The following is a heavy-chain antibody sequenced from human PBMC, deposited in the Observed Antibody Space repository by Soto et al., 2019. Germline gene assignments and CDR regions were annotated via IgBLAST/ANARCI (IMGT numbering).Heavy chain of an antibody. CDR1: GFTVSSYA. J-gene: IGHJ6*02. D-gene: IGHD6-13*01. Sequence: PRGSLRLACAASGFTVSSYAMSWVRQAPGRGLEWVSAISGSGGSTYYADSVKGRFTISRDNSKDTLYLQMNSLRAEDTAVYYCAKDQPIAAAVTVTNSYGLDRWGQGTTVTVXS. CDR2: ISGSGGST. CDR3: AKDQPIAAAVTVTNSYGLDR. V-gene: IGHV3-23*01.